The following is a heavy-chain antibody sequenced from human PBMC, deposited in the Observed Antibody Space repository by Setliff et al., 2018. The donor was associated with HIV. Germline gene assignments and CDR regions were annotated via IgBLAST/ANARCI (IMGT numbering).Heavy chain of an antibody. V-gene: IGHV4-4*08. Sequence: PSETLSLTCNVSGDSISNHYWNWIRQPPGKGLEWIATIYNSGNSVSNPSLKSRVTISVDTSKNQFSLMLGSMTAADTAVYYCARERLSRLGFDYWGQGTLVTVSS. CDR1: GDSISNHY. J-gene: IGHJ4*02. CDR2: IYNSGNS. D-gene: IGHD1-1*01. CDR3: ARERLSRLGFDY.